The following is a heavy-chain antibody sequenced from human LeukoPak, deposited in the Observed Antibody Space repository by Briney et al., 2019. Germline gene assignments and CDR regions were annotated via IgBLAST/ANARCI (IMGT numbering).Heavy chain of an antibody. CDR1: GFTFSSYG. Sequence: PGRSLRLSCAASGFTFSSYGMHWVRQAPGKGLEWVAVISYDGSNKYYADSVKGRFTLSRDNSKNTLYLQMGSLRPEDMAVYYCRFVVATSDRDYWGQGTLVTVSS. J-gene: IGHJ4*02. CDR2: ISYDGSNK. V-gene: IGHV3-30*03. CDR3: RFVVATSDRDY. D-gene: IGHD1/OR15-1a*01.